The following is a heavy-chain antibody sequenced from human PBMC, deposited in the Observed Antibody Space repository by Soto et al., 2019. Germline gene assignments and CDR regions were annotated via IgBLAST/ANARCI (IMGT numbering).Heavy chain of an antibody. CDR3: AKDRVIQLLPIWPDP. CDR1: GFSFSNYG. V-gene: IGHV3-30*18. D-gene: IGHD2-2*01. CDR2: VSSDGNNK. Sequence: HPGGSLRLSCVASGFSFSNYGMHWVRQAPGKGLEWVAFVSSDGNNKYYAESVKGRFTISRDNSKNTLFLQVDRLTVDDTAVCYCAKDRVIQLLPIWPDPWGQGTLVTVSS. J-gene: IGHJ5*02.